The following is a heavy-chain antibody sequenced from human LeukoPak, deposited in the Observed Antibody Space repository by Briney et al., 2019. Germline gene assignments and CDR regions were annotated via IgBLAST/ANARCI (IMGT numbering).Heavy chain of an antibody. CDR1: GGSSSSHY. D-gene: IGHD2-15*01. CDR3: ARGAPYSGGNYYFDY. CDR2: IHTSGSP. Sequence: SETLSLTCTVSGGSSSSHYWTWIRQAAGKGLEWIGRIHTSGSPKYNPSLNSRANMSLDTYNDQFSLKLSSVTAADAAVYYCARGAPYSGGNYYFDYWGQGTQVTVSS. J-gene: IGHJ4*02. V-gene: IGHV4-4*07.